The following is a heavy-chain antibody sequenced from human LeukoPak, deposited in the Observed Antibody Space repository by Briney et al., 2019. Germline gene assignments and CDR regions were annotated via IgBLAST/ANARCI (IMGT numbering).Heavy chain of an antibody. D-gene: IGHD3-10*01. J-gene: IGHJ3*02. CDR1: GFTFSSYG. CDR2: IWYDGSNK. V-gene: IGHV3-33*01. Sequence: GSSLRLSCAASGFTFSSYGMHWVRQAAGKGVEGVAVIWYDGSNKYYADSVKGRFTISRDNSKNTLYLQMNSLRAEDTAVYYCARDGGKATATDAFDIWGQGIMVTVSS. CDR3: ARDGGKATATDAFDI.